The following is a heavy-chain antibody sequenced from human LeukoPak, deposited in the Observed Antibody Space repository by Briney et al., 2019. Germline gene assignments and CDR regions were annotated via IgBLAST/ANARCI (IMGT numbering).Heavy chain of an antibody. Sequence: GGSLRLSCAASGFTFSSCAMTWVRQAPGKGLEWVSSLSGSGASTFYADSVKGRFTISRDNSKNTLSLQMSSLRAEDTAVYFCAKYLGKYSYGYSSLDYWGQGTLVTVSP. CDR3: AKYLGKYSYGYSSLDY. CDR1: GFTFSSCA. CDR2: LSGSGAST. J-gene: IGHJ4*02. D-gene: IGHD5-18*01. V-gene: IGHV3-23*01.